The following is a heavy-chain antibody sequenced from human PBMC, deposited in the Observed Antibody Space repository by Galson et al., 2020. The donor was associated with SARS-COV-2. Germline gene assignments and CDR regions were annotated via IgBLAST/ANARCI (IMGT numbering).Heavy chain of an antibody. D-gene: IGHD2-15*01. J-gene: IGHJ6*02. CDR2: INHSGST. CDR1: GGSFRGYY. V-gene: IGHV4-34*01. Sequence: SQASETLSLTCAVYGGSFRGYYWSWIRQPPGKGLEWIGEINHSGSTNYNPSLKSRVTISVDTSKNQFSLKLSSVTAADTAVYYCATGGYFYYYGMDVWGQGTTVTVSS. CDR3: ATGGYFYYYGMDV.